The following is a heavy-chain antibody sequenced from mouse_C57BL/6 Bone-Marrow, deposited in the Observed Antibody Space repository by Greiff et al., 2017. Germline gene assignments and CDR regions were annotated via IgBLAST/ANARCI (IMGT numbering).Heavy chain of an antibody. CDR1: GYTFTSYG. CDR3: ARERLGRYDFDY. D-gene: IGHD4-1*01. CDR2: IYPRSGNT. Sequence: QVQLKQSGAELARPGASVKLSCKASGYTFTSYGISWVKQRTGQGLEWIGEIYPRSGNTYYNEKFKGKATLTADKSSSTAYMELRSLTSEDSAVYFCARERLGRYDFDYWGQGTTLTVSS. V-gene: IGHV1-81*01. J-gene: IGHJ2*01.